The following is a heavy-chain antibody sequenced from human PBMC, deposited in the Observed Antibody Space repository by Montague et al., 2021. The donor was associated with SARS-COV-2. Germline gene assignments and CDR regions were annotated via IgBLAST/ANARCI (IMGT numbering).Heavy chain of an antibody. Sequence: SEPLSLTCTVSGGSISSYYWSWIRQPAGKGLEWIGRIYTSGTTNYNPSLKSRVTMSVDTSKNQFSLKLSSVTAADTAVYYCAGGSGIINFYNSGMDVWGQGTTVTVSS. D-gene: IGHD3-10*01. CDR2: IYTSGTT. J-gene: IGHJ6*02. CDR3: AGGSGIINFYNSGMDV. V-gene: IGHV4-4*07. CDR1: GGSISSYY.